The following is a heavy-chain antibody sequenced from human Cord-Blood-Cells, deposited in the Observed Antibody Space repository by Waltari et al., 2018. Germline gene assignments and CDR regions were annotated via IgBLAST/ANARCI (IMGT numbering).Heavy chain of an antibody. Sequence: EVQLVESGGGFVQPGGSLRLSCAASGFTFSSYWMHWVRQAPGKGLVWYSRIKSDGGNTSYADSVKGRFTISRDNGKNTLYLQMNGLRAEDTAVYYCARVGIAVAGAFDIWGQGTMVTVSS. D-gene: IGHD6-19*01. V-gene: IGHV3-74*01. J-gene: IGHJ3*02. CDR3: ARVGIAVAGAFDI. CDR2: IKSDGGNT. CDR1: GFTFSSYW.